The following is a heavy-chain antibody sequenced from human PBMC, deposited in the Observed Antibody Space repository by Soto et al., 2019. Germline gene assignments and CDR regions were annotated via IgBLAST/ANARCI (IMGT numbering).Heavy chain of an antibody. V-gene: IGHV3-21*01. D-gene: IGHD6-19*01. CDR2: ISSSSSYI. CDR1: GFTFSSYS. Sequence: GGSLRLSCAASGFTFSSYSMNWVRQAPGKGLEWVSSISSSSSYIYYADSVKGRFTISRDNAKNSLYLQMNSLRAEDTAVYYCARDLLEGRAVAGRRRYGMDVWGQGTTVTVSS. J-gene: IGHJ6*02. CDR3: ARDLLEGRAVAGRRRYGMDV.